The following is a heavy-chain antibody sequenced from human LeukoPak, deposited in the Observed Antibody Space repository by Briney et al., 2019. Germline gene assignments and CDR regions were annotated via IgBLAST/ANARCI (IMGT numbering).Heavy chain of an antibody. V-gene: IGHV4-30-2*01. CDR1: GGSISSGGYS. D-gene: IGHD2-15*01. Sequence: PSETLSLTCAVSGGSISSGGYSWSWIRQPPGKGLEWIGYIYHSGSTYYNPSLKSRVTISVDRSKNQFSLKLSSVIAADTAVYYYARGYCSGGSCYSIDYWGQGTLVTVSS. J-gene: IGHJ4*02. CDR3: ARGYCSGGSCYSIDY. CDR2: IYHSGST.